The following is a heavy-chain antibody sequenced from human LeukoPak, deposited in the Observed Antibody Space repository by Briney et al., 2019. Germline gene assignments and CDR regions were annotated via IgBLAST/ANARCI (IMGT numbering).Heavy chain of an antibody. CDR1: GGSFSGYY. CDR2: INHSGST. CDR3: ARGGYYDYVWGSYRFAY. D-gene: IGHD3-16*02. Sequence: PSETLSLTCAVYGGSFSGYYWSWIRQPPGKGLEWIGEINHSGSTNYNPSLKSRVTISVDTSKNPFSLKLSSVTAADTAVYYCARGGYYDYVWGSYRFAYWGQGTLVTVSS. J-gene: IGHJ4*02. V-gene: IGHV4-34*01.